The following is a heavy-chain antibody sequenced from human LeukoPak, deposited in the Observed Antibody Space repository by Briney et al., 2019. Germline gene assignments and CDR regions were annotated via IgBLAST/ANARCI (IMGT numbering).Heavy chain of an antibody. CDR1: GFTFSSYG. CDR2: IWYDGSNK. J-gene: IGHJ4*02. CDR3: ARVERGYSYGHGFDY. Sequence: GRSLRLSCTVSGFTFSSYGMHWVRQAPGKGLEWVAVIWYDGSNKYYADSVKGRFTISRDNFKNTLYLQMNSLRAEDTAVYYCARVERGYSYGHGFDYWAREPWSPSPQ. V-gene: IGHV3-33*01. D-gene: IGHD5-18*01.